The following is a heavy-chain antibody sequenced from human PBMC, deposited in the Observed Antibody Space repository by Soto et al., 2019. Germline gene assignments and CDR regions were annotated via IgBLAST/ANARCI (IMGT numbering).Heavy chain of an antibody. Sequence: GGSLRLSCAASGFTFSTYTMNWVRQAPGKGLEWVSSISSSSSYRYYTDSVKGRFTISRDNAKNSLYLQMNSLRAEDTALYYCAKDTTTVVTPDAFDIWGQGTMVTVSS. V-gene: IGHV3-21*04. D-gene: IGHD4-17*01. CDR1: GFTFSTYT. CDR2: ISSSSSYR. CDR3: AKDTTTVVTPDAFDI. J-gene: IGHJ3*02.